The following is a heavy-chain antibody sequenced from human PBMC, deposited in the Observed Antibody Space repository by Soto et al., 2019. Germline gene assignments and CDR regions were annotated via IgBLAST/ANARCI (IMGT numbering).Heavy chain of an antibody. Sequence: QVQLMQSGAEVKKPGASVKVSCKASGDTFTDYYIHWVRQAPVQGLEWMGTVNPSGGHTTYAQHFLGRVTMTRDTSTSTLERELTSLTSDDTAIYYCVRGGHVVVVTAALDYWVQGTLVTVSS. CDR1: GDTFTDYY. CDR2: VNPSGGHT. V-gene: IGHV1-46*01. J-gene: IGHJ4*02. CDR3: VRGGHVVVVTAALDY. D-gene: IGHD2-21*02.